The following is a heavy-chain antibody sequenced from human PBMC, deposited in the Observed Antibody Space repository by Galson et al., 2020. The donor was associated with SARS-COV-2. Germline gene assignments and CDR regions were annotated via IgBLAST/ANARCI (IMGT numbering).Heavy chain of an antibody. V-gene: IGHV3-30*03. J-gene: IGHJ4*02. CDR2: ISYDGSNK. D-gene: IGHD3-10*01. CDR3: ASTSSAINMVRGVLFDY. CDR1: GFTFSSYG. Sequence: QAGGSLRLSCAASGFTFSSYGMHWVRQAPGKGLEWVAVISYDGSNKYYADSVKGRFTISRDNSKNTLYLQMNSLRAEDTAVYYCASTSSAINMVRGVLFDYWGQGILVTVSS.